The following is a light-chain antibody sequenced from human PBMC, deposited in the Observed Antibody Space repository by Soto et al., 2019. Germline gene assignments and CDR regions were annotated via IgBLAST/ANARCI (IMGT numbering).Light chain of an antibody. J-gene: IGKJ4*01. CDR1: QGISSY. Sequence: DIQFTQSPSFLSASVGDRVTITCRASQGISSYLAWYQQKPGKAPKLLIYAASTLQSGVPSRFSGSGSGTDFTLTISSLQPEDFATYYCQQSYSTPLTFGGGTKVDIK. CDR2: AAS. V-gene: IGKV1-39*01. CDR3: QQSYSTPLT.